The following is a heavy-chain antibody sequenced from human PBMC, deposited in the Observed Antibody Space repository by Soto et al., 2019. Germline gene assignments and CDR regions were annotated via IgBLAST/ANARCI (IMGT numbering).Heavy chain of an antibody. CDR3: AVCGGNMPPYPYTGLDV. D-gene: IGHD2-21*01. CDR2: IDPSRGST. V-gene: IGHV1-46*01. Sequence: QAQLVQAGAEVKKPGASVKVSCEASGYIFTNYWISWVRLAPGQGLEWMVIIDPSRGSTTYAPKFQGRITITRDPAAYTAYMELSSIRSEDTAVYYCAVCGGNMPPYPYTGLDVWGQGTTVIVSS. J-gene: IGHJ6*02. CDR1: GYIFTNYW.